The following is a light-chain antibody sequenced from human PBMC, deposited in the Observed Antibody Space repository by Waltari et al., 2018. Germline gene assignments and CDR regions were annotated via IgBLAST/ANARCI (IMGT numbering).Light chain of an antibody. J-gene: IGLJ3*02. Sequence: QSALTQPASVSGSPGQSITISCTGTSSAVGSYNLVSWYQQHPGKAPNPMIYEVRKRPSGVSNRFSGSKSGNTASLTISGLQAEDEADYYCCSYAGSSTWVFGGGTKLTVL. CDR1: SSAVGSYNL. CDR3: CSYAGSSTWV. V-gene: IGLV2-23*02. CDR2: EVR.